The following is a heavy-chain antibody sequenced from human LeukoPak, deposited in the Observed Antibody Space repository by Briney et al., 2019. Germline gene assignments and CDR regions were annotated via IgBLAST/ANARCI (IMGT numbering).Heavy chain of an antibody. Sequence: ASVKVSCKASGYTFTNYGITWMRQAPGQGLEWMGRIIPIFGTANYAQKFQGRVTITTDESTSTAYMELSSLRSEDTAVYYCARASARYDYVWGSYRTSFDYWGQGTLVTVSS. CDR3: ARASARYDYVWGSYRTSFDY. V-gene: IGHV1-69*05. D-gene: IGHD3-16*02. CDR2: IIPIFGTA. CDR1: GYTFTNYG. J-gene: IGHJ4*02.